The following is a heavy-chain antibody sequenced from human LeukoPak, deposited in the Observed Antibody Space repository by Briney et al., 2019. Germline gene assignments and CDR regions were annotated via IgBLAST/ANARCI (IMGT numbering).Heavy chain of an antibody. J-gene: IGHJ6*02. Sequence: KASETLSLTCAVYGGSFSGYYWSWIRQPPGKGLEWIGKINHSGSTNYNPSLKSRVTISVDTSKNQFSLKLSSVTAADTAVYYCARERLYCSSTSCYISYYGMDVWGQGTTVTVSS. CDR2: INHSGST. CDR1: GGSFSGYY. D-gene: IGHD2-2*02. V-gene: IGHV4-34*01. CDR3: ARERLYCSSTSCYISYYGMDV.